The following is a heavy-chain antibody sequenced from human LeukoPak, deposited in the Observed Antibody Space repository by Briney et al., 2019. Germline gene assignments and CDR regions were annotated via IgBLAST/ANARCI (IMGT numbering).Heavy chain of an antibody. CDR1: GYTFTSYG. CDR3: ARDLTPYVWGSYRYPSDY. Sequence: ASVKVSCKASGYTFTSYGISWVRQAPGQGLEWMEWISAYNGDTNYAQKLQGRVTMTTDTSTSTAYMELRSLRSDDTAVYYCARDLTPYVWGSYRYPSDYWGQGTLVTVSS. V-gene: IGHV1-18*01. D-gene: IGHD3-16*02. CDR2: ISAYNGDT. J-gene: IGHJ4*02.